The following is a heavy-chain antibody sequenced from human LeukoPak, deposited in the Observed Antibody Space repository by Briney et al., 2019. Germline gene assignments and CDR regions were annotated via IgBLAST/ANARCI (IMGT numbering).Heavy chain of an antibody. CDR3: ARGLGTFWSGYYRPPNYYYMDV. Sequence: GASVKVSCKASGYTFTSYGISWVRQAPGQGLEWMGWISAYSGNTNYAQKLQGRVTMTTDTSTSTADMELRSLRSDDTAVYYCARGLGTFWSGYYRPPNYYYMDVWGKGTTVTVSS. V-gene: IGHV1-18*01. J-gene: IGHJ6*03. D-gene: IGHD3-3*01. CDR2: ISAYSGNT. CDR1: GYTFTSYG.